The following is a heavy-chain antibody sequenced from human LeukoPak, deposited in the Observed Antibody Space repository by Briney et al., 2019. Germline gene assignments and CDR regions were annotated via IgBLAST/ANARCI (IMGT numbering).Heavy chain of an antibody. Sequence: GGSPRLSCAASGFIFSAYSMNWVRQAPGKGLEWVSYISSSTRTIYYTDSVKGRFTISRDNAKNSLYLQMNSLRAEDTAVYYCARGGFDTSGWLDYWGQGTLVTVSS. D-gene: IGHD6-19*01. CDR2: ISSSTRTI. CDR1: GFIFSAYS. J-gene: IGHJ4*02. CDR3: ARGGFDTSGWLDY. V-gene: IGHV3-48*01.